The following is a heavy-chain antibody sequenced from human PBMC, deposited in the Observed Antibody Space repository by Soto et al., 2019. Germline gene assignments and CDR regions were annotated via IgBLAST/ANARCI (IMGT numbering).Heavy chain of an antibody. D-gene: IGHD6-13*01. CDR2: IFHSGST. V-gene: IGHV4-31*03. CDR3: VRGGIAGNWFDP. J-gene: IGHJ5*02. Sequence: QVQLQESGPGLVKPSQTLSLTCTVSGGSITSGGFYWGWIRQHPGKGLEWIAYIFHSGSTDYNPSLKSRVTISADTSKNQFSLKLTFVTAADTAVYYCVRGGIAGNWFDPWGQGTLVTVSS. CDR1: GGSITSGGFY.